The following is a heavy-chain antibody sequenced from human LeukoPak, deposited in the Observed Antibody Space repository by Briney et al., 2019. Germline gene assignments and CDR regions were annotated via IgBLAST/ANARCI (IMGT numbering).Heavy chain of an antibody. J-gene: IGHJ4*02. D-gene: IGHD6-13*01. CDR1: GYTFTSSD. CDR2: INPNSGRT. Sequence: ASVKVSCKASGYTFTSSDLNWVRQAAGQGLEGVGWINPNSGRTGYAQKFQGRVTMTAKTSISTAYMELSSLTFDDTAVYYCARGRAGLAAAGTYDYWGQGTLITVSS. V-gene: IGHV1-8*01. CDR3: ARGRAGLAAAGTYDY.